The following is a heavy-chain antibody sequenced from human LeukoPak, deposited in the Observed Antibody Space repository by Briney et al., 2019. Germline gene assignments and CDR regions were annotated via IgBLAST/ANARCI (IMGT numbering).Heavy chain of an antibody. D-gene: IGHD3-16*02. CDR2: MNPNSGNT. Sequence: ASVNVSCKPSVYTFTSYVINWVRQATGQGLEWMGWMNPNSGNTGYAQKFQGRVTMTRNTSISTAYMELSSLRSEDTAVYYCARGNYDYIWGSYRYTGLRYWGQGTLVTVSS. J-gene: IGHJ4*02. V-gene: IGHV1-8*01. CDR1: VYTFTSYV. CDR3: ARGNYDYIWGSYRYTGLRY.